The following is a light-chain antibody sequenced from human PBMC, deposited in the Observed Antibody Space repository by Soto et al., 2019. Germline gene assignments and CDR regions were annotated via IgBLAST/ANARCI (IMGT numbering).Light chain of an antibody. CDR3: AAWDDSLNGLV. V-gene: IGLV1-44*01. J-gene: IGLJ2*01. Sequence: QSVLTQPPSASGTPGQRVTISCSGVSSNIGRYTVNWYRQLPGTAPTLLIYDNIQRSSGVPDRVSGSASGTSASLAISGLQSEDEADYYCAAWDDSLNGLVFGGGTKVTVL. CDR2: DNI. CDR1: SSNIGRYT.